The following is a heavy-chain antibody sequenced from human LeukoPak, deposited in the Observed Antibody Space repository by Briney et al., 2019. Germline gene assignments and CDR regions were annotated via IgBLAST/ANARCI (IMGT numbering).Heavy chain of an antibody. CDR2: IYTSGST. Sequence: SQTLSLTCTVSGGSISSGSYYWSWIRQPAGKGLEWIGRIYTSGSTNYNPSLKSRVTISVDTSKNQFSLKLSSGTAADTAVYYCARMMSGYDYFYYYYYMDVWGKGTTVTVSS. CDR1: GGSISSGSYY. CDR3: ARMMSGYDYFYYYYYMDV. V-gene: IGHV4-61*02. J-gene: IGHJ6*03. D-gene: IGHD5-12*01.